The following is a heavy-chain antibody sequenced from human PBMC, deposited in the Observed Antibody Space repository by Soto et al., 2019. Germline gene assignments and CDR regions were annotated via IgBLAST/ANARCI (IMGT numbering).Heavy chain of an antibody. D-gene: IGHD2-2*01. Sequence: SETLSLTCTVSGGSISISIYYWGWIRQPPGKGLEWIGSIYYRGSTYYNPSLKSRVTISVDTSKNQFSLKLSSVTAADTAVYYCARPGSCSTTSCYSRIDYWGQGTLVTVSS. CDR2: IYYRGST. CDR1: GGSISISIYY. V-gene: IGHV4-39*01. CDR3: ARPGSCSTTSCYSRIDY. J-gene: IGHJ4*02.